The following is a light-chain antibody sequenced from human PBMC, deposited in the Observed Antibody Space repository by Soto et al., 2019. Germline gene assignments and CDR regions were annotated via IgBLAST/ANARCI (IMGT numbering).Light chain of an antibody. V-gene: IGKV1-33*01. CDR2: DAS. CDR1: QDSSNY. Sequence: DIQMTQSPSSLSASVGDRVTITCQASQDSSNYLNWYQQKPGKAHKLLIYDASNLETGVQSRFSGSGSGTDFTFTISSLQPEVIATYYCNQDDNLPPTFGQGTKLEIK. J-gene: IGKJ2*01. CDR3: NQDDNLPPT.